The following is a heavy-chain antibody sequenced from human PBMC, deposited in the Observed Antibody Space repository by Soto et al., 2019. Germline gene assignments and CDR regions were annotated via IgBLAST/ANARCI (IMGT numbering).Heavy chain of an antibody. V-gene: IGHV4-59*08. Sequence: QVQLHESGPGLVKPSETLSLTCTVSGGSFSDYYWSWIRQPPGKGLEWVGYTHYSGGAIYSPSLKSRVIMSVDTFKNHISLRLNSVTAADTAVYYCASGRPSTDCSSGVCYPVAGYFYMDVWGKGTVVSVSS. J-gene: IGHJ6*03. CDR3: ASGRPSTDCSSGVCYPVAGYFYMDV. CDR1: GGSFSDYY. CDR2: THYSGGA. D-gene: IGHD2-8*01.